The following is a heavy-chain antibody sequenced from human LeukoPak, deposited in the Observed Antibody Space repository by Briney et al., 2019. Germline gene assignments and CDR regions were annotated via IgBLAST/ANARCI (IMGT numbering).Heavy chain of an antibody. CDR2: INPRGGST. D-gene: IGHD3-22*01. J-gene: IGHJ3*02. Sequence: ASVKVSCKASGYTFTSYYMHWVRQAPRQGLEWMGIINPRGGSTSYAQKFQGRVTMTRDTSTSTVYMELSSLRSEDTAVYYCARLVYYYDSSGNDAFDIWGQGTMVTVSS. CDR1: GYTFTSYY. V-gene: IGHV1-46*01. CDR3: ARLVYYYDSSGNDAFDI.